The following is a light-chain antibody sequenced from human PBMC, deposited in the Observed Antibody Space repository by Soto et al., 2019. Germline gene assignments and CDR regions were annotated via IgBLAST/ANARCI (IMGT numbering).Light chain of an antibody. Sequence: DIVLTQSPGTLSLSPGERATLSCRASQSASSSYLAWYQQRPGQAPRLLIYGASSRATGIPDRFSGSGSGTDFTLTISRLEPEDFAVYYCQQYGNSPQTFGQGTKVDNK. CDR3: QQYGNSPQT. CDR1: QSASSSY. V-gene: IGKV3-20*01. CDR2: GAS. J-gene: IGKJ1*01.